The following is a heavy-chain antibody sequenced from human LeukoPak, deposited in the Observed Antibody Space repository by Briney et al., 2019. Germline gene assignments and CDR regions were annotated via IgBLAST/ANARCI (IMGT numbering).Heavy chain of an antibody. CDR2: ITASGTAM. CDR3: ASSGSYRFDY. CDR1: GITFSNYA. D-gene: IGHD1-26*01. J-gene: IGHJ4*02. Sequence: GGSLRLSCVASGITFSNYAVSWVRQAPGKGLEWVSHITASGTAMFYADSVKGRFTISRDNAKNSLYLQMNSLRDEDTAVYYCASSGSYRFDYWGQGTLVTVSS. V-gene: IGHV3-48*02.